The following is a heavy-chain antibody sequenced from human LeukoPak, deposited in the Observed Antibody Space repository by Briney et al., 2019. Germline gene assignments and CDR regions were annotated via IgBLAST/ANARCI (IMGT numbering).Heavy chain of an antibody. J-gene: IGHJ6*03. V-gene: IGHV3-74*01. CDR2: INSDGSST. CDR3: ARESYDSSGYYWKNLYYYYYYMDV. D-gene: IGHD3-22*01. Sequence: PGGSLRLSCAASGFTFSNYDMHWVRQAPGKGLVWVSRINSDGSSTSYADSVKGRFTISRDNAKNALYLQMNSLRAEDTAVYYCARESYDSSGYYWKNLYYYYYYMDVWGKGTTVTISS. CDR1: GFTFSNYD.